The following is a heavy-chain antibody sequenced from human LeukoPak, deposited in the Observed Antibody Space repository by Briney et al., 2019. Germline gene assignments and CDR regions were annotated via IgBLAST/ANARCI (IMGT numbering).Heavy chain of an antibody. CDR2: ISYDGSNK. CDR3: ARGRVGAVFDY. CDR1: GFTFSSYA. J-gene: IGHJ4*02. V-gene: IGHV3-30-3*01. D-gene: IGHD1-26*01. Sequence: GGSLRLSCAVSGFTFSSYAMPWVRQAPGKGLEWVVVISYDGSNKYYAESVKGRFTISRDNSKNTLYLQMNSLRAEDTAVCYCARGRVGAVFDYWGQGTLVTVSS.